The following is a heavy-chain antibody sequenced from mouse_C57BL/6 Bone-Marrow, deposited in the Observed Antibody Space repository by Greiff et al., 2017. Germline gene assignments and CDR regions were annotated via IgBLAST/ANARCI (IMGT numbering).Heavy chain of an antibody. V-gene: IGHV1-19*01. CDR1: GYTFTDYY. CDR3: ARPHYGSGLDY. D-gene: IGHD1-1*01. CDR2: INPYNGGT. Sequence: EVQLQQSGPVLVKPGASVKMSCKASGYTFTDYYMNWVKQSHGKSLEWIGVINPYNGGTSYNQKFKGKATLTVDKSSSTAYMELNSLTSEDSAVYYCARPHYGSGLDYWGQGTTLTVSS. J-gene: IGHJ2*01.